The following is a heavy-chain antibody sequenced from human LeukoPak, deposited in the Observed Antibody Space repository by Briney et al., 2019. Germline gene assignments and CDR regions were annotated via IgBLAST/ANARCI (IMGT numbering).Heavy chain of an antibody. J-gene: IGHJ5*02. CDR2: IYYSGST. CDR3: AREAIFGVVTWFDP. CDR1: GGSITGYY. D-gene: IGHD3-3*01. V-gene: IGHV4-59*12. Sequence: PSETLSLTCTVSGGSITGYYWNWIRQPPGKGLEWIGYIYYSGSTNYNPSLKSRVTISVDTSENQFSLKLNSVTAADTAVYYCAREAIFGVVTWFDPWGQGTLVTVSS.